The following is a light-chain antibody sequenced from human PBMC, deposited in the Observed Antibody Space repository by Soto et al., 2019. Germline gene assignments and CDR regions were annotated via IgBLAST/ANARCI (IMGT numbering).Light chain of an antibody. CDR3: HQRSNWPLT. Sequence: EIVLTQAPATVSLSPGERATLSCRASQSVSSYLALYQQKPGQAPRHLIYDASNRASGIPARLSGSGSGTGFTLIIISLEPDDFAVYYCHQRSNWPLTFGPGTKLEIK. V-gene: IGKV3-11*01. CDR1: QSVSSY. CDR2: DAS. J-gene: IGKJ2*01.